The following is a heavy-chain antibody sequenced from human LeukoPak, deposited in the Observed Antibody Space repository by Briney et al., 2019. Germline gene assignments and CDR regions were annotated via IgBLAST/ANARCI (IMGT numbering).Heavy chain of an antibody. V-gene: IGHV4-59*08. Sequence: SETLSLTCTVSGGSITSYYWTWIRQPPGKGLEYIGYFYYSGSTNYNPSLKGRVTISVDTPKNQLSLKVTSVTAADTAVYYCARGGDEVMVLGPAAHGMDVWGQGTMVTVSS. CDR2: FYYSGST. J-gene: IGHJ6*02. CDR3: ARGGDEVMVLGPAAHGMDV. CDR1: GGSITSYY. D-gene: IGHD3-10*01.